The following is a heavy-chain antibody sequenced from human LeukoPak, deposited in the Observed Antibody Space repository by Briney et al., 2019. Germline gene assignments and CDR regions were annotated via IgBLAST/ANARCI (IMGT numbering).Heavy chain of an antibody. D-gene: IGHD5-12*01. CDR2: IGGSGTST. CDR3: AKWWLAYYFDG. CDR1: GSTFSSYA. J-gene: IGHJ4*02. Sequence: GGSLRLSCAASGSTFSSYAMIWVRQARGKGLESIAAIGGSGTSTYYADSAKRRFTTSRNNSKNTLQRPMSTLRAEDTAVYYCAKWWLAYYFDGWGQRTLVTVSS. V-gene: IGHV3-23*01.